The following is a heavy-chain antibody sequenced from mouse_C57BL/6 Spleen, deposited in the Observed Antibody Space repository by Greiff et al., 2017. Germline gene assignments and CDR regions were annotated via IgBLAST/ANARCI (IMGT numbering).Heavy chain of an antibody. D-gene: IGHD1-1*02. CDR2: IYPRDGST. CDR1: GYTFTSYD. CDR3: ARDYGYLDY. V-gene: IGHV1-85*01. J-gene: IGHJ2*01. Sequence: VKLVESGPELVKPGASVKLSCKASGYTFTSYDINWVKQRPGQGLEWIGWIYPRDGSTKYNEKFKGTATLTVDTSSSTAYMELHSLTSEDSAVYFCARDYGYLDYWGQGTTLTVSS.